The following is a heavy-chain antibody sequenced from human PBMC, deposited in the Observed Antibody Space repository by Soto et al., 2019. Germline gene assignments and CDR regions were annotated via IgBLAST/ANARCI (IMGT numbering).Heavy chain of an antibody. V-gene: IGHV3-7*01. CDR1: GINFKNYW. CDR3: ATDSFSLGITREMDDDAVDV. D-gene: IGHD1-20*01. CDR2: IKQDGSDK. J-gene: IGHJ3*01. Sequence: EVQLVESGGGLVQPGGSLRLSCAASGINFKNYWMSWVRQAPGKGLEWVANIKQDGSDKYYVDSVKGRFTISRDNAKNSLYLQMNSLRAEDTALYYCATDSFSLGITREMDDDAVDVWGQGTMVTVSS.